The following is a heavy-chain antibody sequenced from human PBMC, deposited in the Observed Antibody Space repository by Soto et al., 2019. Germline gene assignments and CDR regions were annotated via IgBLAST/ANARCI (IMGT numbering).Heavy chain of an antibody. CDR2: ISPYTGNT. V-gene: IGHV1-18*01. Sequence: QVQLVQSGDEVKKPGASVKVSCKASGYIFVNYGIAWVRQAPGQGLEWMGWISPYTGNTHSATKVQGRLTLTRYTTTSTAYRDLGSLTSDDTAVYYCGMVDNYVTPAPQDVWGQGTTVTVSS. CDR1: GYIFVNYG. CDR3: GMVDNYVTPAPQDV. D-gene: IGHD3-16*01. J-gene: IGHJ6*02.